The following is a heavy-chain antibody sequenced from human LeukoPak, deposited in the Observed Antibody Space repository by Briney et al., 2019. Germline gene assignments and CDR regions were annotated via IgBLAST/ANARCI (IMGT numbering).Heavy chain of an antibody. J-gene: IGHJ6*03. CDR1: GRSINNGDYY. CDR3: ARNYFFSMDV. V-gene: IGHV4-30-4*08. CDR2: IYYSEST. Sequence: SETLSLTCSVWGRSINNGDYYWRWIRQPPGKGLEWFGYIYYSESTYYIPSLNRRVTISVDTSKNQFSLKLTSVTAADTAVYYCARNYFFSMDVWGKGTTVTVSS.